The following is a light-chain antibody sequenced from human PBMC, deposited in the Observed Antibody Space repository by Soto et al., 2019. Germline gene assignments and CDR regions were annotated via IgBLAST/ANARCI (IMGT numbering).Light chain of an antibody. CDR1: QDISNY. CDR2: DAS. Sequence: DIEMTQSPSSLSASVGDRFTIXXQASQDISNYLNWYQQKPGKAPKXVIYDASNLETGVPSRFSGSGSGTDFTFTISSLQPEDIATYYCQQYDNLPRTFGQGTKVDIK. J-gene: IGKJ1*01. V-gene: IGKV1-33*01. CDR3: QQYDNLPRT.